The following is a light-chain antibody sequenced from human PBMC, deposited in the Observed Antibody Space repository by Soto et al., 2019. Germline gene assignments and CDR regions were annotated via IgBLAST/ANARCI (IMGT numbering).Light chain of an antibody. CDR3: QQSYSFAT. J-gene: IGKJ1*01. Sequence: IQVTQSPSSLSAFVGDRVTITCRTSQSISRYLNWYQQKPGKAPKLLIYGASNLQSGVPSRFSGSGSGTDFTLTISSLQPEDFATYYCQQSYSFATFGQGTKVDIK. CDR2: GAS. CDR1: QSISRY. V-gene: IGKV1-39*01.